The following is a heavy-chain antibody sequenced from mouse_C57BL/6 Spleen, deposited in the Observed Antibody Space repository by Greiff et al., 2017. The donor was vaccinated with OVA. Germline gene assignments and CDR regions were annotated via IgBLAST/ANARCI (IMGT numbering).Heavy chain of an antibody. Sequence: EADGGLVQPKGSLKLSCAASGFSFNTYAMNWVRQAPGKGLEWVARIRSKSNNYATYYADSVKDRFTISRDDSESMLYLQMNNLKTEDTAMYYCVRQDYGGWSYAMDYWGQGTSVTVSS. J-gene: IGHJ4*01. CDR1: GFSFNTYA. CDR2: IRSKSNNYAT. D-gene: IGHD1-1*01. CDR3: VRQDYGGWSYAMDY. V-gene: IGHV10-1*01.